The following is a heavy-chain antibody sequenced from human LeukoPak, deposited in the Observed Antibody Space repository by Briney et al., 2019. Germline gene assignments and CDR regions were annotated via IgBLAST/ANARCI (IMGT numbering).Heavy chain of an antibody. D-gene: IGHD3-22*01. V-gene: IGHV1-46*01. Sequence: ASVKVSCKASGYTFTSYYMHWVRQAPGQGLEGMGIINPSGGSTSYAQKFRGRVTMTRDMSTSTVYMELSSLRSEDTAVYYCANLGGYDSSGWDAFDIWGQGTMVTVSS. CDR1: GYTFTSYY. CDR3: ANLGGYDSSGWDAFDI. J-gene: IGHJ3*02. CDR2: INPSGGST.